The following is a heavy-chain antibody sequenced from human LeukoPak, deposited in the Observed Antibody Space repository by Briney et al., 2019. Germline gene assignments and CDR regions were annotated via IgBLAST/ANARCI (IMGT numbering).Heavy chain of an antibody. V-gene: IGHV3-23*01. Sequence: GGSLRLSCLASGFSFSSNAMNWARQAPGKGLEWVSTLTNSGGTTYYADSVKGRFTISRDNSKNALYLQMNSLRDEDTAIYYCANRRNYASDYWGQGTLVTVSS. CDR2: LTNSGGTT. CDR1: GFSFSSNA. J-gene: IGHJ4*02. CDR3: ANRRNYASDY. D-gene: IGHD1-14*01.